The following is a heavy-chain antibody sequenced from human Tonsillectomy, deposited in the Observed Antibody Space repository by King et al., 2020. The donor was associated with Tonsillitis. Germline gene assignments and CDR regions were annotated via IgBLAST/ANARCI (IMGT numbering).Heavy chain of an antibody. Sequence: VQLVESGGGVVQPGRSLRLSCAASGFTFTSYGMHWVRQAPGKGLEGVAFISYDGSNKDHADSGKGRFTISRDNSKNTLYRQMDILRVEDTAVYYCAKDPGTVIITDASYWGQGTLVTVSS. D-gene: IGHD3-16*01. J-gene: IGHJ4*02. V-gene: IGHV3-30*18. CDR2: ISYDGSNK. CDR1: GFTFTSYG. CDR3: AKDPGTVIITDASY.